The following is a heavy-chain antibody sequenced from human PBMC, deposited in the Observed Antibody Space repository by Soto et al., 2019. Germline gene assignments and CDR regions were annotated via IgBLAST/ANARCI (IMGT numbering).Heavy chain of an antibody. V-gene: IGHV4-38-2*01. CDR1: GYSINIDYY. D-gene: IGHD6-13*01. Sequence: LSLTCAVSGYSINIDYYWAWIRQPPGKGLEWIGSIYHSGSAYYNPSLQSRVTISVDASKNQFSLKVSSVTAADTAVYYCARYRREAVAGYTLDNWGQGILVTVSS. CDR3: ARYRREAVAGYTLDN. CDR2: IYHSGSA. J-gene: IGHJ4*02.